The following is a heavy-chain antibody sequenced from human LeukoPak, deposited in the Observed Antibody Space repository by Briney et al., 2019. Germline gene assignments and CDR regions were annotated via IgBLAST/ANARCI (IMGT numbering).Heavy chain of an antibody. CDR2: IYYSGST. D-gene: IGHD6-13*01. CDR3: ARDKYSSSWYFVGFDP. J-gene: IGHJ5*02. V-gene: IGHV4-59*12. Sequence: PSETLSLTCTVSGGSISSYYWSWIRQPPGKGLEWIGYIYYSGSTNYNPSLKSRVTISVDTSKNQLSPKLSSVTAADTAVYYCARDKYSSSWYFVGFDPWGQGTLVTVSS. CDR1: GGSISSYY.